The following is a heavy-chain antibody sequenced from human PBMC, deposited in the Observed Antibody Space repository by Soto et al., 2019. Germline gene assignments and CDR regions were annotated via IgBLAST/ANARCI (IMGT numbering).Heavy chain of an antibody. Sequence: SSETLSLTCTVSGGSISSYYWSWIRQPPGKGLEWIGYIYYSGSTNYNPSLKSRVTISVDTSKNQFSLKLSSVTAADTAVYYCARLNYDYVGHPYFDYWGQGTLVTVSS. CDR2: IYYSGST. CDR3: ARLNYDYVGHPYFDY. D-gene: IGHD3-16*01. J-gene: IGHJ4*02. V-gene: IGHV4-59*01. CDR1: GGSISSYY.